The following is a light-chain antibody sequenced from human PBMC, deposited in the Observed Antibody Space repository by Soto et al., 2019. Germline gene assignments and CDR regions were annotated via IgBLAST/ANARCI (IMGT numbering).Light chain of an antibody. V-gene: IGLV2-14*01. CDR1: SSDVGGYNY. J-gene: IGLJ1*01. Sequence: QSALTQPASVSGSPGQSITISCTGTSSDVGGYNYVSWYQQHPGKAPKLMIYDVSNRPSGGSNRFSGSKSGNTASLTISGLQAEDEADYYCSSYTSSSTGYVFGTGTKVTVL. CDR2: DVS. CDR3: SSYTSSSTGYV.